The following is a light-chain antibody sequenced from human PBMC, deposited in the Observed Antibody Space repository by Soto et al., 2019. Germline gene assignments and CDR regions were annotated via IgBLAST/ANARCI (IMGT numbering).Light chain of an antibody. CDR3: QQSYTTRLT. V-gene: IGKV1-39*01. CDR2: AAS. J-gene: IGKJ3*01. CDR1: QYISIY. Sequence: DIQVTQSPSSLSASVGDRVTITCRASQYISIYLNWYQQKPGKAPELLIYAASSLRSGVPSRFSGSGSGTDFTLTITSLQPEDFATYFCQQSYTTRLTFGPGTKVDIK.